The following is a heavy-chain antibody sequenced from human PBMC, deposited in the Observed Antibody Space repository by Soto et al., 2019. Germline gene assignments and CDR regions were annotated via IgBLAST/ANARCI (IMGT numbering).Heavy chain of an antibody. J-gene: IGHJ4*02. CDR2: IKSKTDGGTT. CDR3: TTDPEYYDFWSGYTTGRFDY. CDR1: GFTFSNAW. V-gene: IGHV3-15*07. Sequence: EVQLVESGGGLVKPGGSLRLSCAASGFTFSNAWMNWVRQAPGKGLEWVGRIKSKTDGGTTDYAAPVKGRFTISRADSKNTLYLQMNSLKTEDTAVYYCTTDPEYYDFWSGYTTGRFDYWGQGTLVTVSS. D-gene: IGHD3-3*01.